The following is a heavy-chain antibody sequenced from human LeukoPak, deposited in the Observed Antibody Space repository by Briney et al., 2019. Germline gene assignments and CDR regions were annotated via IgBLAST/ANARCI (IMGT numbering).Heavy chain of an antibody. Sequence: SETLSLTCTVSGGSISTYYWSWIRQPPGKGLDGIGYIYYSGSTEYNPSLKSRVTISVDTTKNQLSLKLRSVTAADTAVYYCARDSRFSSVAARYLDVFDIWGQGTMVTVSS. V-gene: IGHV4-59*01. CDR2: IYYSGST. J-gene: IGHJ3*02. D-gene: IGHD6-6*01. CDR3: ARDSRFSSVAARYLDVFDI. CDR1: GGSISTYY.